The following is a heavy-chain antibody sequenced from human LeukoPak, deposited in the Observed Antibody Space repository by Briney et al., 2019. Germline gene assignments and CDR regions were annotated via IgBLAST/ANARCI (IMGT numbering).Heavy chain of an antibody. Sequence: PSETLSLTCTVSGGSISSSSYYWGWIRQPPGKGLEWIGRIYTSGSTNYNPSLKSRVTMSVDTSKNQFSLKLSSVTAADTAVYYCARAPPASSGSYHFDYWGQGTLVTVSS. CDR3: ARAPPASSGSYHFDY. CDR2: IYTSGST. D-gene: IGHD1-26*01. V-gene: IGHV4-39*07. J-gene: IGHJ4*02. CDR1: GGSISSSSYY.